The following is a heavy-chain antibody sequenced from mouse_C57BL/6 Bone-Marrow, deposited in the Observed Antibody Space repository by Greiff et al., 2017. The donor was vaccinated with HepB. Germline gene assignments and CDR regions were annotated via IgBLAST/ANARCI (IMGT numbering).Heavy chain of an antibody. J-gene: IGHJ4*01. CDR2: IDPSSGDT. CDR3: ARGFPWDAMDY. Sequence: VKLMESGAELAKPGASVKLSCTASGFTFTSYWLHWVKQRPGQGLEWIGYIDPSSGDTKYNQKFKDKATLTADKSSSTAYMQLSSLTYEDSVVYNCARGFPWDAMDYWGQGASVTVSS. V-gene: IGHV1-7*01. CDR1: GFTFTSYW.